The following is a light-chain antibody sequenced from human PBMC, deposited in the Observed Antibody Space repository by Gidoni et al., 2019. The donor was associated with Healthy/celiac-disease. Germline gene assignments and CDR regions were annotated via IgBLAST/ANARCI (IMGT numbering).Light chain of an antibody. J-gene: IGLJ3*02. V-gene: IGLV2-14*03. Sequence: QSALTQPASVSGSPGQSITISCTGTSSDVGGYNYVSWYQQHPGKAPKLMIYDVSYRPSGVSNRFSGSKSGNTASLTISGLQPEDEAHYDCSSYTSSSTWVFGGGTKLTVL. CDR1: SSDVGGYNY. CDR3: SSYTSSSTWV. CDR2: DVS.